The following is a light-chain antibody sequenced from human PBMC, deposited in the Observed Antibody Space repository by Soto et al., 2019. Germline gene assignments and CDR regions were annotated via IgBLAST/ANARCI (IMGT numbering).Light chain of an antibody. Sequence: AIHLTQSPSSLSASVGDRVTITCRASQGISSALAWYQHKPGRPPRVLIYDASSLQSGVPSRFSGSESGTECNLTSSSLQPEDSATYYCQQWNSYPFTFGQGTRLEIK. CDR3: QQWNSYPFT. J-gene: IGKJ5*01. CDR2: DAS. CDR1: QGISSA. V-gene: IGKV1-13*02.